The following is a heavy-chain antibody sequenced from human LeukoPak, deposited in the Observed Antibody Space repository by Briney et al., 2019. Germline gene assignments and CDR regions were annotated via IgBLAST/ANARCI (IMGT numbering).Heavy chain of an antibody. D-gene: IGHD1-26*01. CDR3: ARENSGSYYQFDC. Sequence: GGSLRLSCAASGFIFSTYSMNWARQPPGKGREWGSSISSSTSYIYYADSVKGRFTISRDNAKNSLYLQMNSLRPEDTAVYYCARENSGSYYQFDCWGQGTLVTVSS. J-gene: IGHJ4*02. V-gene: IGHV3-21*01. CDR2: ISSSTSYI. CDR1: GFIFSTYS.